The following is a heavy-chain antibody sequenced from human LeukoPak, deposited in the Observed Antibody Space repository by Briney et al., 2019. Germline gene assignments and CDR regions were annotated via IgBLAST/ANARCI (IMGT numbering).Heavy chain of an antibody. V-gene: IGHV3-23*01. J-gene: IGHJ4*02. CDR2: ISGSGDST. Sequence: PGGSLRLSCAAPGFTFRNYAMSWVRQAPGKGLEWVSGISGSGDSTYQADSVKGRFTISRDNSKNTLYLQMNSLRAEDTAVYYCAKVGSYYNFYYFDYWGQGILVTVSS. CDR3: AKVGSYYNFYYFDY. D-gene: IGHD3-10*01. CDR1: GFTFRNYA.